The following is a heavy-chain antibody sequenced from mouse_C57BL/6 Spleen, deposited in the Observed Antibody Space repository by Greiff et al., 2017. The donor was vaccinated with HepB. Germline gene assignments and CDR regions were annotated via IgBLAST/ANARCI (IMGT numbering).Heavy chain of an antibody. Sequence: QVQLQQSGPGILQPSQTLSLTCSFSGFSLSTFGMGVGWIRQPSGKGLEWLAHIWWDDDKYYNPALKSRLTISKDTSKNQVFLKIANVDTADTATYYCARMRVYYYGSSHYAMDYWGQGTSVTVSS. V-gene: IGHV8-8*01. D-gene: IGHD1-1*01. J-gene: IGHJ4*01. CDR2: IWWDDDK. CDR1: GFSLSTFGMG. CDR3: ARMRVYYYGSSHYAMDY.